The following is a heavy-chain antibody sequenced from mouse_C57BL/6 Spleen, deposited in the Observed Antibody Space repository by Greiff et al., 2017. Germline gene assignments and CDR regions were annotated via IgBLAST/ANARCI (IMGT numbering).Heavy chain of an antibody. V-gene: IGHV1-61*01. J-gene: IGHJ2*01. CDR3: ARTYYGSSYAFDY. CDR1: GYTFTSYW. D-gene: IGHD1-1*01. Sequence: QVQLQQSGAELVRPGSSVKLSCKASGYTFTSYWMDWVKQRPGQGLEWIGNIYPSDSETHYNQKFKDKATLTVDKSSSTAYMQLSSLTSEDSAVYYCARTYYGSSYAFDYGGQGTTLTVSS. CDR2: IYPSDSET.